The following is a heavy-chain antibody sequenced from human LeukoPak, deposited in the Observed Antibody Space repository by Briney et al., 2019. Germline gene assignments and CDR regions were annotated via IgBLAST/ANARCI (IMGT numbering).Heavy chain of an antibody. J-gene: IGHJ6*03. V-gene: IGHV3-20*04. CDR2: INWNGGST. CDR1: GFTFDDYG. Sequence: PGGSLRLSCAASGFTFDDYGMSWVRQAPGKGLEWVAGINWNGGSTGYADSVKGRFTISRDNAKNSLYLQMNSLRAEDTALYYCARASSHYYYYYMDVWGKRTTVTVSS. CDR3: ARASSHYYYYYMDV.